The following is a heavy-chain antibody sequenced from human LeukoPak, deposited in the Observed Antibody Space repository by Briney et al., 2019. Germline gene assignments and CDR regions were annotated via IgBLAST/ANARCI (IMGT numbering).Heavy chain of an antibody. CDR1: GGSISSGSYY. CDR3: ARQSLRYQLLYLDWFDP. Sequence: PSETLSLTCTVSGGSISSGSYYWSWIRQPAGKGLEWIGRIYTSGSTNYNPSLKSRVTISVDTSKNQFSLKLSSVTAADTAVYYCARQSLRYQLLYLDWFDPWGQGTLVTVSS. D-gene: IGHD2-2*02. V-gene: IGHV4-61*02. J-gene: IGHJ5*02. CDR2: IYTSGST.